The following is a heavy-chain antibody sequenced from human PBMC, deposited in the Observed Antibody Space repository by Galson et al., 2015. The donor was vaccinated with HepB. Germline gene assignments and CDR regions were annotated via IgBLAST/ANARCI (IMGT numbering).Heavy chain of an antibody. CDR1: GFTFSSYG. Sequence: SLRLSCAASGFTFSSYGMHWVRQAPGKGLEWVAFIRYDGSNKYYADSVKGRFTISRDNSKNTLYLQMNSLRAEDTAVYYCAKAASGSYYRALFDYWGQGTLVTVSS. CDR3: AKAASGSYYRALFDY. CDR2: IRYDGSNK. J-gene: IGHJ4*02. V-gene: IGHV3-30*02. D-gene: IGHD3-10*01.